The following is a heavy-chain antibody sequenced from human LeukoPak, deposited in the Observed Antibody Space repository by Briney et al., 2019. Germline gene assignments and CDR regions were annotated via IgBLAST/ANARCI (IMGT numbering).Heavy chain of an antibody. D-gene: IGHD1-26*01. CDR2: ISYDGSNK. J-gene: IGHJ1*01. Sequence: GGSLRLSCAASGFTFSSYAMHWVRQAPGKGLEWVAVISYDGSNKYYADSVKGRFTISRDNSKNTLYLQMNSLRAEDTAVYYCATHPEWELLPKTLNYFQHWGQGTLVTVSS. CDR3: ATHPEWELLPKTLNYFQH. CDR1: GFTFSSYA. V-gene: IGHV3-30-3*01.